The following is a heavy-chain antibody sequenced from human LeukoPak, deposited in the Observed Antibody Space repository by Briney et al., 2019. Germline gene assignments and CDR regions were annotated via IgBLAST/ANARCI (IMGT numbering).Heavy chain of an antibody. CDR1: GYTFTSYY. CDR3: ARKSIKAAAGFDY. CDR2: INPSGGST. J-gene: IGHJ4*02. V-gene: IGHV1-46*01. Sequence: ASVKVSFKASGYTFTSYYMHWVRQAPGQGLEWMGIINPSGGSTSYAQKFQGRVTMTRDTSTSAVYMELSSLRSEDTAVYYCARKSIKAAAGFDYWGQGTLVTVSS. D-gene: IGHD6-13*01.